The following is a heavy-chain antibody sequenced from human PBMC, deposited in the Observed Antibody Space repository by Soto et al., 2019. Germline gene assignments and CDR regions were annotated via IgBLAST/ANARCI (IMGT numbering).Heavy chain of an antibody. CDR2: ISGYNGNT. CDR1: GYSFTTYG. J-gene: IGHJ6*02. V-gene: IGHV1-18*01. Sequence: QVQLVQPRGEVKKPGASVKVSCKTSGYSFTTYGISWVRQAPGQGLEWMGWISGYNGNTNYAQKLQGRVTMTTDTSTSTAYMELRSLRSDDTAVYYCAREGPAPYYYYGMDVWGQGSTVTVSS. CDR3: AREGPAPYYYYGMDV.